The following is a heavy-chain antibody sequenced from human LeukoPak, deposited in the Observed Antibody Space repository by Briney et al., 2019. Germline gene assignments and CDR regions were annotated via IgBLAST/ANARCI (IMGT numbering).Heavy chain of an antibody. D-gene: IGHD3-22*01. CDR1: GGSISSGGYS. CDR3: ARGDSSGYYYRGDAFDI. J-gene: IGHJ3*02. CDR2: IYHSGST. Sequence: PSETLSLTCAVSGGSISSGGYSRSWIRQPPGKGLEWIGYIYHSGSTYYNPSLKSRVTISVDRSKNQFSLKLSSVTAADTAVYYCARGDSSGYYYRGDAFDIWGQGTMVTVSS. V-gene: IGHV4-30-2*01.